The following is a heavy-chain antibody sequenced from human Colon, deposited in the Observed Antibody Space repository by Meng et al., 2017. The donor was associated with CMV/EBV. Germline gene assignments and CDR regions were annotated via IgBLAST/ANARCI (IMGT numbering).Heavy chain of an antibody. CDR1: GGSFSGYY. CDR2: INHSGST. V-gene: IGHV4-34*01. J-gene: IGHJ6*02. Sequence: GSLILSCAVYGGSFSGYYWSWIRQPPGKGLEWIGEINHSGSTNYNPSLKSRVTISVDTSKNQFSLKLSSVTAADTAVYYCARDGYCSSTSCYTGSYLWYYYYGMDVWGQGTTVTVSS. D-gene: IGHD2-2*02. CDR3: ARDGYCSSTSCYTGSYLWYYYYGMDV.